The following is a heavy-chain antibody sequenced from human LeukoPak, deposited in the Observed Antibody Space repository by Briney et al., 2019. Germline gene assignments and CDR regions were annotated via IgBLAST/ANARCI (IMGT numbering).Heavy chain of an antibody. V-gene: IGHV3-74*01. Sequence: GGSLRLSCAASGFTFSNYWMHWVRQAPGKGLVWVSRINSDGSSTSYADSVKGRFTISRDNAKNALYLQMNSLRAEDTAVYFCARSGGGFFDYWGQGTLVTVSS. D-gene: IGHD3-16*01. CDR1: GFTFSNYW. CDR2: INSDGSST. CDR3: ARSGGGFFDY. J-gene: IGHJ4*02.